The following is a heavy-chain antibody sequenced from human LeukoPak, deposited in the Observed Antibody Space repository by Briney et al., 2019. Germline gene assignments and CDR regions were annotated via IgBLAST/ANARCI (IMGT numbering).Heavy chain of an antibody. Sequence: PSETLSLTCTASGGSISSYYWSWIRQPPGKGLEGIVRIYTSGSTNYNPSLKSRATMSVDTSKKQFSLMLSSVTAADTCVYYCARVSPYDSSGIDYWGQGTLVTVSS. J-gene: IGHJ4*02. D-gene: IGHD3-22*01. CDR1: GGSISSYY. V-gene: IGHV4-4*07. CDR2: IYTSGST. CDR3: ARVSPYDSSGIDY.